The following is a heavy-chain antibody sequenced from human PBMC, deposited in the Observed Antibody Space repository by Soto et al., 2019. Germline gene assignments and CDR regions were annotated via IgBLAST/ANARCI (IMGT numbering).Heavy chain of an antibody. CDR2: SSPRGDTI. V-gene: IGHV3-48*02. D-gene: IGHD3-16*01. CDR1: GFSLANYP. CDR3: ESSAPRGY. Sequence: PGGSLRLSCVASGFSLANYPMNWVRQTPGKGLEWISYSSPRGDTIYYADSVEGRFTISRDNARNSLSLHMSSLRDEDSALYYYESSAPRGYWGQGALVTVSS. J-gene: IGHJ4*02.